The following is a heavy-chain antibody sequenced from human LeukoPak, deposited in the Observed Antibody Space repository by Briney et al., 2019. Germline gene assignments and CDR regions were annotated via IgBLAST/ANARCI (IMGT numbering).Heavy chain of an antibody. D-gene: IGHD3-22*01. CDR1: GSISTYYW. CDR3: ATTYYYDSSGLDAFDI. CDR2: IYPGDSDT. J-gene: IGHJ3*02. Sequence: GSISTYYWSWIRQPPGKGLEWMGIIYPGDSDTRYSPSFQGQVTISADKSISTAYLQWSSLKASDTAMYYCATTYYYDSSGLDAFDIWGQGTMVTVSS. V-gene: IGHV5-51*01.